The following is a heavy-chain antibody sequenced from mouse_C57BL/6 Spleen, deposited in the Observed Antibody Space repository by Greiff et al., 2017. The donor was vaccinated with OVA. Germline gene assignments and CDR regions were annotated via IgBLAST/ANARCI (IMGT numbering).Heavy chain of an antibody. CDR3: TRADDYYGSSYTFAY. CDR2: ISSGGDYI. V-gene: IGHV5-9-1*02. CDR1: GFTFSSYA. J-gene: IGHJ3*01. Sequence: EVQRVESGEGLVKPGGSLKLSCAASGFTFSSYAMSWVRQTPEKRLEWVAYISSGGDYIYYADTVKGRFTISRDNARNTLYLQMSSLKSEDTAMYYCTRADDYYGSSYTFAYWGQGTLVTVSA. D-gene: IGHD1-1*01.